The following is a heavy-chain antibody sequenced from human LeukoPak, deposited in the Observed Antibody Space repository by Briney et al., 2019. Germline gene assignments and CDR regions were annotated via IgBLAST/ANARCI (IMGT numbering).Heavy chain of an antibody. Sequence: GGSLRLSCAASGFTFSSHAMNWVRQAPGKGLEWVAVISYDGSNKYYVDSVKGRFTISRDNSKNTLYLQMNSLSAEDTAVYYCARVGTSSLRDWFDPWGQGTLVTVSS. J-gene: IGHJ5*02. CDR1: GFTFSSHA. V-gene: IGHV3-30*04. CDR3: ARVGTSSLRDWFDP. CDR2: ISYDGSNK. D-gene: IGHD2-8*01.